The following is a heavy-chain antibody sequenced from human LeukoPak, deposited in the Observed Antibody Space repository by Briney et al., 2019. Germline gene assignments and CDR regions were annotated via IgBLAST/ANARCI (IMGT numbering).Heavy chain of an antibody. CDR3: ARAGYSSSWYD. J-gene: IGHJ4*02. CDR1: GGTFSSYA. CDR2: IIPILGIA. V-gene: IGHV1-69*04. Sequence: GASVTVSCKASGGTFSSYAISWVRQAPGQGLEWMGRIIPILGIANYAQKFQGRVTITADKSTSTAYMELSSLRSEDTAVYYCARAGYSSSWYDWGQGTLVTVSS. D-gene: IGHD6-13*01.